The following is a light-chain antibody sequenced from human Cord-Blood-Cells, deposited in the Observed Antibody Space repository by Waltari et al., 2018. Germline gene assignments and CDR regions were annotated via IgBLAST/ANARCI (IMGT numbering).Light chain of an antibody. CDR3: CSYAGSSTYV. V-gene: IGLV2-23*01. J-gene: IGLJ1*01. Sequence: QSALTQPASVSGSPGQSITISCTGTSSDVGSYNLVSWYQQHPGKAPKLMSYESSKRPSGVSKRFSGSKSGNTASLTISGLHAEDEADYYCCSYAGSSTYVFGTGTKVTVL. CDR2: ESS. CDR1: SSDVGSYNL.